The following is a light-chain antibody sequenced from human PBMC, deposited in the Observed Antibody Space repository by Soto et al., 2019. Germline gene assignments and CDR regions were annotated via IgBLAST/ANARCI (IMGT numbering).Light chain of an antibody. CDR1: SSSVGHES. CDR3: GTWDTTLNVWV. V-gene: IGLV1-51*01. CDR2: DNY. Sequence: QSVLTQPPSVSAAQGQTVTISCSGSSSSVGHESVSWYQSLPGTAPKLLIYDNYKRPSGIPDRFSGSQSGTSATLGITGLQTGDEADYYCGTWDTTLNVWVFGGGTKLTVL. J-gene: IGLJ3*02.